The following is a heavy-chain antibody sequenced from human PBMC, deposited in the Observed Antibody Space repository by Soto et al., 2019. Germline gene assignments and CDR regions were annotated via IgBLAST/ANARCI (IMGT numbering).Heavy chain of an antibody. CDR3: AHRVLRTVFGLVTSTAIYFDF. V-gene: IGHV2-5*02. CDR2: IYWDDDK. J-gene: IGHJ4*02. Sequence: QITLNESGPTQVNPRQTLTLTCTFSGFSLTTSGVGVGWIRQSPGKAPEGLALIYWDDDKRYSPSLKSRLTITKDTAENQLVLTMADLDPADTATYYCAHRVLRTVFGLVTSTAIYFDFWGQGTPVAVSS. CDR1: GFSLTTSGVG. D-gene: IGHD3-3*01.